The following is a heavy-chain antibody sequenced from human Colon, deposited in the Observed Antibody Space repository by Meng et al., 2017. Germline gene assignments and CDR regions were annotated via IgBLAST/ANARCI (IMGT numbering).Heavy chain of an antibody. D-gene: IGHD5-24*01. J-gene: IGHJ4*02. V-gene: IGHV3-21*01. CDR1: GFTFSSYR. Sequence: ELQLVESGGGLVKRVGSLRLSCAASGFTFSSYRMNWVRVAPGKGLEWVSSISSSTSYIYYADSVKGRFTISRDNVKNALYLQMNSLRAEDRAVYFCARVIQMATIAPGDYWGQGTLVTVSS. CDR3: ARVIQMATIAPGDY. CDR2: ISSSTSYI.